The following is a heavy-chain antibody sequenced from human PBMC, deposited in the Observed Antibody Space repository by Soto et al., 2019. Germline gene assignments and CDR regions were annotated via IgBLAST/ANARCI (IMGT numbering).Heavy chain of an antibody. CDR1: GGSISSGGYY. J-gene: IGHJ5*02. D-gene: IGHD5-18*01. Sequence: QVQLQESGPGLVKPSQTLSRTCTVSGGSISSGGYYWSWIRQHPGKGLEWIGYIYYSGSTYYNPSLKSRVTISVDTSKNQFSLKLSSVTAADTAVYYCARDNTAMVNWFDPWGQGTLVTVSS. CDR2: IYYSGST. V-gene: IGHV4-31*03. CDR3: ARDNTAMVNWFDP.